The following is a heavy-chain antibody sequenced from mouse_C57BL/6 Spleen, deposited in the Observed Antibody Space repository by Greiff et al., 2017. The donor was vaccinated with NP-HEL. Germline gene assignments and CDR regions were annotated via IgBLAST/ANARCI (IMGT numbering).Heavy chain of an antibody. J-gene: IGHJ4*01. D-gene: IGHD1-1*01. V-gene: IGHV2-4*01. Sequence: QVQLKQSGPGLVQPSQRLSITCTVSGFSLTSYGVHWVRQPPGKGLEWLGVIWSGGSTDYNAAFIPRLSISKDNSKSQVFFKMKSLQADDTAISYCSKNREGYYYGSSYDYAMDYWGQGTSVTVSS. CDR1: GFSLTSYG. CDR2: IWSGGST. CDR3: SKNREGYYYGSSYDYAMDY.